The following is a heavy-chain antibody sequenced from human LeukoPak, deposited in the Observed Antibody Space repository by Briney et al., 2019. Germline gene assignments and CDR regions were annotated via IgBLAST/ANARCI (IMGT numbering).Heavy chain of an antibody. J-gene: IGHJ4*02. CDR1: GGSISSGGYS. V-gene: IGHV4-30-2*01. Sequence: SQTLSLNCAVSGGSISSGGYSWSWIRQPPGKGLEWIGYIYHSGSTYYNPSLKSRVTISVDRSKNQFSLKLSSVTAADTAVYYCARVRYCSSTSCYRRDAYFDYWGQGTLVTVSS. CDR2: IYHSGST. D-gene: IGHD2-2*02. CDR3: ARVRYCSSTSCYRRDAYFDY.